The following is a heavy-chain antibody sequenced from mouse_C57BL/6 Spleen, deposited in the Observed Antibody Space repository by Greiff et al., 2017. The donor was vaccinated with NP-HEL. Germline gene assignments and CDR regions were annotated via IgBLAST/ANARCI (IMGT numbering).Heavy chain of an antibody. Sequence: QVQLQQPGAELVRPGSSVKLSCKASGYTFSSYWMDWVKQRPGQGLEWIGNIYPSDSETHFNQKFKDKATLTVDKSSSTAYIQLSSLKSEDSAVYSCARRGSNDSIDYWGQGTTLTVSS. CDR1: GYTFSSYW. CDR3: ARRGSNDSIDY. J-gene: IGHJ2*01. CDR2: IYPSDSET. V-gene: IGHV1-61*01. D-gene: IGHD1-1*01.